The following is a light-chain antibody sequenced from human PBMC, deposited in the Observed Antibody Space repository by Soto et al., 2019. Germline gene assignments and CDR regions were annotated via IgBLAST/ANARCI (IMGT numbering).Light chain of an antibody. CDR1: QSLVHSDGNTY. Sequence: DIVMTQTPLSSPVTLGQPASISCRSSQSLVHSDGNTYLSWLHQRPGQPPRLLIHKISNRFSGVPDRFSGSGAGTDFTLKINTVETEDVEVYCWMQGTQSPWRFGQGTK. V-gene: IGKV2-24*01. CDR2: KIS. J-gene: IGKJ1*01. CDR3: MQGTQSPWR.